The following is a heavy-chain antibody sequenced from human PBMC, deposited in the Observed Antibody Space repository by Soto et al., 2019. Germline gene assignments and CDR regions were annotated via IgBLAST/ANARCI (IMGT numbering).Heavy chain of an antibody. CDR2: IYSRGTT. V-gene: IGHV4-31*03. J-gene: IGHJ5*02. D-gene: IGHD4-17*01. CDR3: ARVNQYGENPRPPCNRYDP. CDR1: GGSISTGGYY. Sequence: SETLSLTCNVSGGSISTGGYYWTWIRLHPGTGLEWIGHIYSRGTTSYNPSLRSRVAMSVDTSQNQFSLKLSSVTAADTAVYYCARVNQYGENPRPPCNRYDPWSQGTLVTVS.